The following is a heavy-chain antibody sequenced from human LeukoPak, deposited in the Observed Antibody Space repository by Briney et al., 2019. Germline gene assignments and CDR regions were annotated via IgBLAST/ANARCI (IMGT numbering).Heavy chain of an antibody. Sequence: PGGSLRLSCAASGFTVSSNYMSWVRQAPGKGLEWVSVIYSGGSTYYSDSVKGRFTISRDNSKNTLYLQMNSLRAEDTAVYYCARRNYDILTGYLTDAFDIWGQGTMVTVSS. J-gene: IGHJ3*02. CDR3: ARRNYDILTGYLTDAFDI. D-gene: IGHD3-9*01. CDR1: GFTVSSNY. V-gene: IGHV3-66*01. CDR2: IYSGGST.